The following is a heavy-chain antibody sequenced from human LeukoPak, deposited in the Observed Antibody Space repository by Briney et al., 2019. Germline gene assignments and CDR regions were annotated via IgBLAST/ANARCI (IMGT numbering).Heavy chain of an antibody. Sequence: AASVKVSCKVSGYTLTELSMHWVRQAPGKGLEWMGGFDPEDGETIYAQKFQGRVTMTEDTSTDTAYMELSSLRSEDTAVYYCATTGSIAAAGTYYYYYMDVWGKGTTVTVSS. D-gene: IGHD6-13*01. CDR2: FDPEDGET. CDR3: ATTGSIAAAGTYYYYYMDV. V-gene: IGHV1-24*01. J-gene: IGHJ6*03. CDR1: GYTLTELS.